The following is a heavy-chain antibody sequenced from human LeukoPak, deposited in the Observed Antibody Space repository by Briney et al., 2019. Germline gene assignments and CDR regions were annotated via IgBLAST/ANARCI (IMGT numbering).Heavy chain of an antibody. CDR2: ISSSGSTI. J-gene: IGHJ6*03. CDR1: GFTFSSYE. D-gene: IGHD4-17*01. CDR3: ARDGGTTVTTSWGYYYYMDV. V-gene: IGHV3-48*03. Sequence: GGSLRLSCAASGFTFSSYEMNWVRQAPGKGLEWVSYISSSGSTIYYADSVKGRFTISRDNAKNSLYLQMNSPRAEDTAVYYCARDGGTTVTTSWGYYYYMDVWGKGTTVTISS.